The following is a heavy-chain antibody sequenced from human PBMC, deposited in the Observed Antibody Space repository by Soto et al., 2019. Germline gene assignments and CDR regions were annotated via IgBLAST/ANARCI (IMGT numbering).Heavy chain of an antibody. Sequence: SLRLSCAPSRFTLSSYAMSWVRQAPGKGLEWVSYISTSGSHIYYADYMTGRFTISRDNAKYSMYLQMNSLGAEDTAFYYCARVAYDYDSSPGYWGQGTMVTVSS. CDR2: ISTSGSHI. J-gene: IGHJ4*02. D-gene: IGHD3-22*01. CDR3: ARVAYDYDSSPGY. CDR1: RFTLSSYA. V-gene: IGHV3-48*03.